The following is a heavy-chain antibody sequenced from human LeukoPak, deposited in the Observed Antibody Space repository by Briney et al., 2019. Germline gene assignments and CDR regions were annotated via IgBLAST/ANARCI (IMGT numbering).Heavy chain of an antibody. J-gene: IGHJ5*02. D-gene: IGHD5-18*01. CDR2: INTNTGNP. CDR1: GYTFTSYA. Sequence: ASVKVSCKASGYTFTSYAMNWVRQAPGQGLEWMGWINTNTGNPTYAQGFTGRFVFSLDTSVSTAYLQISSLKAEDTAVYYCARDLVPSAMVNNWFDPWGQGTLVTVSS. V-gene: IGHV7-4-1*02. CDR3: ARDLVPSAMVNNWFDP.